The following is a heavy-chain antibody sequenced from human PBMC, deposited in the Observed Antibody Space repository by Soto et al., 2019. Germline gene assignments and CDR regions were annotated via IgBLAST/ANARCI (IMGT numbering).Heavy chain of an antibody. CDR1: GGSISSGDYY. Sequence: PSETLSLTCTVSGGSISSGDYYWSWIRQPPGKGLEWIGYIYYSGSTYYNPSLKSRVTISVDTSKNQFSLKLSSVTAADTAVYYCARERILVTYGMDVWGQGTTVTVSS. D-gene: IGHD2-15*01. CDR2: IYYSGST. V-gene: IGHV4-30-4*01. J-gene: IGHJ6*02. CDR3: ARERILVTYGMDV.